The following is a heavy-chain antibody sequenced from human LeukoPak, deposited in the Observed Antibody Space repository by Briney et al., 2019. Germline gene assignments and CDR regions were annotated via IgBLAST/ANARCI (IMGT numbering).Heavy chain of an antibody. V-gene: IGHV3-48*04. Sequence: GGSLRLSCAASGFTFSSYSMNWVRQAPGKGLEWVSSISSSGSTIYYADSVKGRFTISRDDAKNSLYLQMNSLRAEDTAVYYCARIAAARRPFDYWGQGTLVTVSS. J-gene: IGHJ4*02. CDR3: ARIAAARRPFDY. CDR1: GFTFSSYS. D-gene: IGHD6-13*01. CDR2: ISSSGSTI.